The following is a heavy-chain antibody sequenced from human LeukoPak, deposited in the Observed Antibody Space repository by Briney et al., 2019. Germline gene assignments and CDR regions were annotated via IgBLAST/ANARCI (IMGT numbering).Heavy chain of an antibody. J-gene: IGHJ6*02. Sequence: SETLSLTCAVYGGSFSGYYWSWIRQPPGKGLEWSGEINHSRSTNYNPSLKSRVTISVDTSKNQFSLKLSSVTAADTAVYYCARGEFHCSSTSCYYYGMDVWGQGTTVTVSS. V-gene: IGHV4-34*01. CDR2: INHSRST. CDR1: GGSFSGYY. CDR3: ARGEFHCSSTSCYYYGMDV. D-gene: IGHD2-2*01.